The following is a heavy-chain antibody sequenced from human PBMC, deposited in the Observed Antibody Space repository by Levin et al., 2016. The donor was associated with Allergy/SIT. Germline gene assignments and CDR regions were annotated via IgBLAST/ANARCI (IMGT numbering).Heavy chain of an antibody. CDR3: ATTQRGGGIVGETDAFDI. D-gene: IGHD1-26*01. Sequence: VRQAPGKGLEWMGIIYPGDSDTRYSPSFQGQVTISADKSISTAYLQWSSLKASDTAMYYCATTQRGGGIVGETDAFDIWGQGTMVTVSS. CDR2: IYPGDSDT. V-gene: IGHV5-51*01. J-gene: IGHJ3*02.